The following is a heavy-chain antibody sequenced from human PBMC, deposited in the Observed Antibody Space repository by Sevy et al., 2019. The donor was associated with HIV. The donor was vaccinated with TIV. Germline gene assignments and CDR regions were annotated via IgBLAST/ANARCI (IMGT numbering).Heavy chain of an antibody. J-gene: IGHJ4*02. V-gene: IGHV3-23*01. D-gene: IGHD5-12*01. CDR2: ISGSGGST. Sequence: GGSLRLSCAASGFTFSSYAMSWVRQAPGKGLEWVSAISGSGGSTYYADSVKGRFTISRDNSKDTLYLQMNSLRAEDTAVYYCANWMVATIGPSDYWGQGTLVTVSS. CDR1: GFTFSSYA. CDR3: ANWMVATIGPSDY.